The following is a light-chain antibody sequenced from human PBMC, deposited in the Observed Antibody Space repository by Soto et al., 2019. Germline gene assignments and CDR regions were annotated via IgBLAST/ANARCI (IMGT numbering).Light chain of an antibody. CDR1: QSVSSN. Sequence: EIVMTQSPATLSVSPGERATLSCRASQSVSSNLAWYQQKPGQAPRILIYGASTRATGIPARFSGSGSGTEFTLTISSRQSEDFAVYYCQQYNNWWTFGQGTKVEIK. V-gene: IGKV3-15*01. CDR2: GAS. J-gene: IGKJ1*01. CDR3: QQYNNWWT.